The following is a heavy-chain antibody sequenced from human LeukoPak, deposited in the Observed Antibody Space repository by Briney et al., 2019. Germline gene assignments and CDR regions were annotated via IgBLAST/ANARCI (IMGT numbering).Heavy chain of an antibody. CDR3: GEGGSSGWLFDY. Sequence: PGGSLTLSCAASGFTFSSAWMNWVRQAPGKGLEWVSSISSSSIYIYYADSVTGRLTISRDNAKNSLFLQMNSLRGEDTAVYYCGEGGSSGWLFDYWGQGTLVTVSS. CDR1: GFTFSSAW. V-gene: IGHV3-21*01. J-gene: IGHJ4*02. CDR2: ISSSSIYI. D-gene: IGHD6-19*01.